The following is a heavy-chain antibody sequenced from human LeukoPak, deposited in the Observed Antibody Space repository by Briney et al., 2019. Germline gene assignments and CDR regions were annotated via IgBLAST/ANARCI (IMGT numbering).Heavy chain of an antibody. CDR1: GFTFSSYA. V-gene: IGHV3-23*01. CDR3: ARHPGIAAAGIDY. J-gene: IGHJ4*02. D-gene: IGHD6-13*01. CDR2: ISGSGGST. Sequence: GGSLRLSCAASGFTFSSYAMSWVRQVPGKGLEWVSAISGSGGSTYYADAVKGRFTISRDNSKNTLYLQMNSLRAEDTAVYYCARHPGIAAAGIDYWGQGTLVTVSS.